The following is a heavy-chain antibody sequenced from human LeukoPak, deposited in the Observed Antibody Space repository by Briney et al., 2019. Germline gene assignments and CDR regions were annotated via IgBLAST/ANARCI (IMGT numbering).Heavy chain of an antibody. J-gene: IGHJ4*02. Sequence: SGTLSLTCTVSGGSISSYYWSWIRQPPGKGLEWIGYIYYSGSTNYNPSLKSRVTISVDTSKNQFSLKLSSVTAADTAVYYCARQDDSSGYNYWGQGTLVTVSS. CDR1: GGSISSYY. D-gene: IGHD3-22*01. CDR2: IYYSGST. CDR3: ARQDDSSGYNY. V-gene: IGHV4-59*08.